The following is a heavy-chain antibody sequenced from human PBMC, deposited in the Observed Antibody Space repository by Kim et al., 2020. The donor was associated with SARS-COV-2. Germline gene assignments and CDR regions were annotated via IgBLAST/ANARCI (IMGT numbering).Heavy chain of an antibody. CDR1: GGTFSSDG. Sequence: SVKVSCRTSGGTFSSDGVNWVRQAPGQGLERMGVIVPMSGTTNYAQKFQGRVTITADASTTTAYMELSSLRSEDTAVYYCARGLERGFSYFYYGLHVWGQGTTVTVSS. J-gene: IGHJ6*02. D-gene: IGHD5-18*01. CDR2: IVPMSGTT. V-gene: IGHV1-69*13. CDR3: ARGLERGFSYFYYGLHV.